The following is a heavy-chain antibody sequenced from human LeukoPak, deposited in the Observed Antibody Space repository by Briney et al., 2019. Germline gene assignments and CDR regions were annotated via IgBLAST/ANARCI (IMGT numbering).Heavy chain of an antibody. CDR3: ARDPRPYYGDYLPYFDY. V-gene: IGHV1-18*01. J-gene: IGHJ4*02. Sequence: GASVKVSCKASGYTFTSYGISWVRQAPGQGLEWMGWISAYNGNTNYAQKLQGRVTMTRDTSISTAYMELSRLRSDDTAVYHCARDPRPYYGDYLPYFDYWGQGTLVTVSS. D-gene: IGHD4-17*01. CDR1: GYTFTSYG. CDR2: ISAYNGNT.